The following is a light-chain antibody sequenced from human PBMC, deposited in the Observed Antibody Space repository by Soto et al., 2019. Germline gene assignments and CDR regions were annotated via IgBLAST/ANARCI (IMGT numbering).Light chain of an antibody. V-gene: IGKV3-11*01. Sequence: EIVMTQSPATLSVSPGERATLSCRASQSVTTQLAWYQQKPGQAPRLIIHGASSRATGVPDRITGSGSGTDFTLTISSLEPEDLAVYYCQQRSNWLSITFGQGTKVDIK. J-gene: IGKJ1*01. CDR3: QQRSNWLSIT. CDR2: GAS. CDR1: QSVTTQ.